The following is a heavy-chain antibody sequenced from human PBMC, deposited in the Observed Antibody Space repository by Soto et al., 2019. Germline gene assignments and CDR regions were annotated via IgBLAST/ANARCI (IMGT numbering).Heavy chain of an antibody. CDR1: GGTFSSYT. D-gene: IGHD2-2*01. V-gene: IGHV1-69*08. CDR3: AREIVVVPAARKRGWFDP. J-gene: IGHJ5*02. Sequence: QVQLVQSGAEVKKPGSSVKVSCKASGGTFSSYTISWVRQAPGQGLEWMGRIIPILGIANYAQKIQGRVTITADKSTSTAYMELSSLRFEDTAVYYCAREIVVVPAARKRGWFDPWGQGTLVTFSS. CDR2: IIPILGIA.